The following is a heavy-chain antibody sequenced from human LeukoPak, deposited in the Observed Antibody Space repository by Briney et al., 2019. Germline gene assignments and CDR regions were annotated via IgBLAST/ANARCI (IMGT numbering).Heavy chain of an antibody. V-gene: IGHV4-59*01. J-gene: IGHJ3*02. D-gene: IGHD3-22*01. Sequence: SETLSLTCTVSGGSISSYYWSWIRQPPGKGLEWIGYIYYSGSTNYNPSLKSRVTISVDTSKNQFSLKLSSVTAADTAVYYCARLGLGDYYDSSGYLGAFDIWGQGTMVTVSS. CDR3: ARLGLGDYYDSSGYLGAFDI. CDR2: IYYSGST. CDR1: GGSISSYY.